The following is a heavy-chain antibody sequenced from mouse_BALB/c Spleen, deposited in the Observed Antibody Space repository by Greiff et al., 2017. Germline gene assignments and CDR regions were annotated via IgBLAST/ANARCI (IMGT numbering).Heavy chain of an antibody. CDR1: GYTFTSYW. CDR2: IYPSDSYT. D-gene: IGHD2-3*01. V-gene: IGHV1-69*02. CDR3: TRDGWDY. Sequence: QVQLQQPGAELVRPGASVKLSCKASGYTFTSYWINWVKQRPGQGLEWIGNIYPSDSYTNYNQKFKDKATLTVDKSSSTAYMQLSSPTSEDSAVYYCTRDGWDYWGQGTSVTVSS. J-gene: IGHJ4*01.